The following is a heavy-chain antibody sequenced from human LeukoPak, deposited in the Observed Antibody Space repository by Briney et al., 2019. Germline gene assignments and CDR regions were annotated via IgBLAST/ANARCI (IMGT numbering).Heavy chain of an antibody. CDR3: ANFLRITIFGLPARNYFDY. Sequence: SETLSLTCAVYGGSFSGYYWSWIRQPPGKGLEWIGEINHSGSTNYNPSLKSRVTISVDTSKNQFSLKLSSVTAADTAVYYCANFLRITIFGLPARNYFDYWGQATLVTVSS. CDR1: GGSFSGYY. J-gene: IGHJ4*02. CDR2: INHSGST. D-gene: IGHD3-3*01. V-gene: IGHV4-34*01.